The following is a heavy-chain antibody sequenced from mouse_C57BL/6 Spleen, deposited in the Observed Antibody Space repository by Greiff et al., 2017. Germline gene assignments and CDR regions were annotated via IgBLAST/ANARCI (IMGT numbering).Heavy chain of an antibody. V-gene: IGHV1-59*01. CDR2: IDPSDIYT. CDR1: GYTFTSYW. J-gene: IGHJ2*01. Sequence: QVQLQQPGAELVRPGTSVKLSCKASGYTFTSYWMHWVKQRPGQGLEWIGVIDPSDIYTNYNQKFKGKATLTVDTSSSTAYMQLSSLTSEDSAVYYCASKGDGSSYWGQGTTLTVSS. D-gene: IGHD1-1*01. CDR3: ASKGDGSSY.